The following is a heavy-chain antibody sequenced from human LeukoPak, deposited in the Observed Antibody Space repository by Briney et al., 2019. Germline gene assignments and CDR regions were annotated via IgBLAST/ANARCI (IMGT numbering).Heavy chain of an antibody. V-gene: IGHV3-21*04. CDR1: GFTFSSYS. J-gene: IGHJ1*01. CDR2: INILSNYI. CDR3: AKDPPSSSGWYEAEYFQH. D-gene: IGHD6-19*01. Sequence: GGSLRLSCAASGFTFSSYSMNWVRQAPGKGLEWVSSINILSNYIYYADSVKGRFTISRDNAKNSLYLQMNSLRAEDTAVYYCAKDPPSSSGWYEAEYFQHWGQGTLVTVSS.